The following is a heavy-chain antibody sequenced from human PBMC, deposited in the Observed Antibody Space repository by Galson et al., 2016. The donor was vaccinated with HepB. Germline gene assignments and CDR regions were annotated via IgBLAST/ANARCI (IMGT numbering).Heavy chain of an antibody. CDR1: GGSIIGHY. CDR2: ISYTGTT. J-gene: IGHJ4*02. CDR3: ARGVSGFGY. Sequence: ETLSLTCTVSGGSIIGHYWSWIRQPPGKGLEWIGYISYTGTTNHNPSLKSRVTISQDTSKNQLSMKLSSVTAADTALYYCARGVSGFGYWGQGALVTVSS. D-gene: IGHD6-19*01. V-gene: IGHV4-59*11.